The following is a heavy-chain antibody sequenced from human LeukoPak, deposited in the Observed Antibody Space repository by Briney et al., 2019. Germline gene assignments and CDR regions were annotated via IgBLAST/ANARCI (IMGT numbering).Heavy chain of an antibody. CDR3: ARGAVYYYDSSGYSDAFDI. Sequence: PSQTLSLTCTVSGGSISSGDYYWSWIRQPPGKGLEWIGYIYYSGSTYHNPSLKSRVTISVDTSKNQFSLKLSSVTAADTAVYYCARGAVYYYDSSGYSDAFDIWGQGTMVTVSS. CDR1: GGSISSGDYY. D-gene: IGHD3-22*01. J-gene: IGHJ3*02. CDR2: IYYSGST. V-gene: IGHV4-30-4*01.